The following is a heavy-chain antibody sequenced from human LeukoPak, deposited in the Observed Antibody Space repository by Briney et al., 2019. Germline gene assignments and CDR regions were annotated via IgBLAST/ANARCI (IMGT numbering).Heavy chain of an antibody. Sequence: GESLKISCKASGYSFTTYWIGWVRQMPGKGLEWMGIIYPADSTAHYSPSFQGQVTISADKSINTAYLQWSSLRASDTAMYYCASTGYYYGSGSYEWKSWFDPWGQGTLVTVSS. CDR1: GYSFTTYW. D-gene: IGHD3-10*01. CDR2: IYPADSTA. CDR3: ASTGYYYGSGSYEWKSWFDP. V-gene: IGHV5-51*01. J-gene: IGHJ5*02.